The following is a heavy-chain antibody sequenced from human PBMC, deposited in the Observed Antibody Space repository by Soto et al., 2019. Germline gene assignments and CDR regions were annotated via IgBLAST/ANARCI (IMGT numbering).Heavy chain of an antibody. Sequence: SLTCTVSVCSISSYYWSWIRQPPGKGLEWIGYIYYSGSTNYNPSLKSRVTISVDTSKNQFSLKLSSVTAADTAVYYCARSYSSSHTNWFDPWGQGTLVTVSS. D-gene: IGHD6-13*01. CDR3: ARSYSSSHTNWFDP. J-gene: IGHJ5*02. CDR1: VCSISSYY. CDR2: IYYSGST. V-gene: IGHV4-59*01.